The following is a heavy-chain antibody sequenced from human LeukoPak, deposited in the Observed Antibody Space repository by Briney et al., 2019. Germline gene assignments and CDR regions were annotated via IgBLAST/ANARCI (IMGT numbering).Heavy chain of an antibody. CDR3: AKASLRTIFGVVPS. CDR1: GFTFSTYV. J-gene: IGHJ5*02. CDR2: ISGSGGST. Sequence: GGSLRLSCAASGFTFSTYVMSWVRQAPGKGLEWVSSISGSGGSTYYADSVKGRFTISRDNSKNTLYLQMNSLRDEDTAVYYCAKASLRTIFGVVPSWGQGTLVTVSS. V-gene: IGHV3-23*01. D-gene: IGHD3-3*01.